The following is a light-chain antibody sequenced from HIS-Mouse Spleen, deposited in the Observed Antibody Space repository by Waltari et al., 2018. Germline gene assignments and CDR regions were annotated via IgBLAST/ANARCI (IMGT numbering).Light chain of an antibody. CDR1: SSDVGGYNY. CDR2: GVS. Sequence: QSALTQPASVSGSPGQSITISCTGTSSDVGGYNYVSWYQQHPGKAPTLMIYGVSNRPSWVSNRFSGSKSGNTASLTISGLQAEDEADYYCSSYTSSSTVFGGGTKLTVL. CDR3: SSYTSSSTV. V-gene: IGLV2-14*01. J-gene: IGLJ3*02.